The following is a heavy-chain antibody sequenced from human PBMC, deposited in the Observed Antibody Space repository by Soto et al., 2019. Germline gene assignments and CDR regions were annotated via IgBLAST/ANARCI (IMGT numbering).Heavy chain of an antibody. Sequence: QVQLQQWGAGLLKPSETLSLTCAVYGGSIGGHYWSWIRQPPGKGLQWIGEINHSGSTNYNPSLKSRVTISVDKSENQCSLKLSSVTAADTAVYYCARGYDFWSGYYRQYNWFDPWGQGTLVTVSS. J-gene: IGHJ5*02. V-gene: IGHV4-34*01. CDR3: ARGYDFWSGYYRQYNWFDP. D-gene: IGHD3-3*01. CDR1: GGSIGGHY. CDR2: INHSGST.